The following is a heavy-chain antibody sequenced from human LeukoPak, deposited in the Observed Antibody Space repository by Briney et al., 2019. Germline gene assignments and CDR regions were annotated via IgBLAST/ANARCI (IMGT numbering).Heavy chain of an antibody. CDR3: ARVSAHAGIAVAASDY. J-gene: IGHJ4*02. CDR2: ISSSSSTI. CDR1: GFTFSTYS. Sequence: QTGGSLRLSCAASGFTFSTYSLNWVRQAPGKGLEWLSYISSSSSTIYYADSVKGRFTISRDNAKNSLYLQMNGLRAEDTAVYYCARVSAHAGIAVAASDYWGQGTLVTVSS. D-gene: IGHD6-19*01. V-gene: IGHV3-48*04.